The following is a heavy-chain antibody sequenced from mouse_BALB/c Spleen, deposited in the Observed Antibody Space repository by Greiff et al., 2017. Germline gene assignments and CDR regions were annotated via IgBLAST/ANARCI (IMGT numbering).Heavy chain of an antibody. CDR2: ISSGGST. CDR1: GFTFTSYA. J-gene: IGHJ3*01. CDR3: ARELRCHSNSSFAY. Sequence: EVKLVESGAGLVKPGGSLKLSCAASGFTFTSYAMSWVRQTPGKRLEWVACISSGGSTYYPDSVKGRFTISTENARNILDLQMSSLRSEDTAMYYCARELRCHSNSSFAYWGQGTLVTVSA. V-gene: IGHV5-6-5*01. D-gene: IGHD2-5*01.